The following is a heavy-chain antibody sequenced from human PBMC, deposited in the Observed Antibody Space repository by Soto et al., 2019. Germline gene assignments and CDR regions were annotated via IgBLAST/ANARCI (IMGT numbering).Heavy chain of an antibody. Sequence: GGSLRLSCAASGFTFSSYAMSWVRQAPGKGLEWVSAISGSGGSTYYADSVKGRFTISRDNSKNTLYLQMNSLRAEDTAVYYCAKVLHYDFWSGYQNYYYYYMDVWGKGTTVTVSS. CDR1: GFTFSSYA. V-gene: IGHV3-23*01. J-gene: IGHJ6*03. D-gene: IGHD3-3*01. CDR3: AKVLHYDFWSGYQNYYYYYMDV. CDR2: ISGSGGST.